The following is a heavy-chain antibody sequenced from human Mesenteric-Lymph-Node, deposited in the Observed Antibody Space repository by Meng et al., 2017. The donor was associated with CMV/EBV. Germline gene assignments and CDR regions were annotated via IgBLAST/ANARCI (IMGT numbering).Heavy chain of an antibody. CDR1: GFTFSTYA. CDR2: ISYDGSDK. CDR3: ATNMVRGVIIPFSGMDV. Sequence: GESLKISCAASGFTFSTYALHWVRQAPGKGLEWVAVISYDGSDKNYADSVKGRFTISRDNSKNTLYLQMNSLRAEDTAVYYCATNMVRGVIIPFSGMDVWGQGTTVTVSS. J-gene: IGHJ6*02. V-gene: IGHV3-30-3*01. D-gene: IGHD3-10*01.